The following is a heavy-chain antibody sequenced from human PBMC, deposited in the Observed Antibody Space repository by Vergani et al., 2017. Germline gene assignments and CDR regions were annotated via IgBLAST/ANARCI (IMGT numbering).Heavy chain of an antibody. CDR3: AKANPRNSGYDYLYYYHAMDV. J-gene: IGHJ6*02. V-gene: IGHV3-23*04. CDR2: ISGSGGST. D-gene: IGHD5-12*01. CDR1: GFSFRNAW. Sequence: EVQLVESGGGIVKPGGSLRLSCVASGFSFRNAWMNWVRQAPGKRLEWVSGISGSGGSTYYAGSVKGRFTISRDSSKNTLYLQMNSLSAGHTAVYYCAKANPRNSGYDYLYYYHAMDVWGQGTTVTVSS.